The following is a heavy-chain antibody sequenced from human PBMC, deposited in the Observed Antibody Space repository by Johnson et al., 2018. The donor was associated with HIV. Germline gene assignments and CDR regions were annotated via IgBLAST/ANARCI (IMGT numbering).Heavy chain of an antibody. V-gene: IGHV3-30*04. Sequence: QVLLVESGGGLVQPGGSLRLSCAASGFTFSSYAMHWVRQAPGKGLEWVAVISYDGSNKYYTDSVKGRFTISRDNSKNTLYLQMNSLRPEDTALYYCAKDDRISSWGQGTMVIVSS. CDR2: ISYDGSNK. CDR3: AKDDRISS. D-gene: IGHD1-14*01. J-gene: IGHJ3*01. CDR1: GFTFSSYA.